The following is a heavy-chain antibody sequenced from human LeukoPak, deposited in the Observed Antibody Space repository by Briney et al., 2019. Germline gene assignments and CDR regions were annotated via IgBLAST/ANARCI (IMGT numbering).Heavy chain of an antibody. CDR3: AKTVPRYRGGDCYPSVNWFDP. Sequence: PRGSLRLSCAASGFTFSSYAMSWVRQAPGKGLEWVSAISGSGGSTYYADSVKGRFTISRDNSKKTLYLQMNSLRAEDTAVYYCAKTVPRYRGGDCYPSVNWFDPWGQGTLVTVSS. CDR2: ISGSGGST. CDR1: GFTFSSYA. D-gene: IGHD2-21*02. V-gene: IGHV3-23*01. J-gene: IGHJ5*02.